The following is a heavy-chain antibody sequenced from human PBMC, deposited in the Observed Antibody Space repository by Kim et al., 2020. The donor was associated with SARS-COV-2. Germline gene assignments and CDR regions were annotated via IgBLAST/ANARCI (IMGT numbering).Heavy chain of an antibody. CDR2: ISGSGGST. V-gene: IGHV3-23*01. Sequence: GGSLRLSCAASGFTFSSYAMSWVRQAPGKGLEWVSAISGSGGSTYYADSVKGRFTISRDNSKNTLYLQMNSLRAEDTAVYYCAKDILTGYYTIYYYYGMDVWGQGTTVTVSS. CDR1: GFTFSSYA. CDR3: AKDILTGYYTIYYYYGMDV. D-gene: IGHD3-9*01. J-gene: IGHJ6*02.